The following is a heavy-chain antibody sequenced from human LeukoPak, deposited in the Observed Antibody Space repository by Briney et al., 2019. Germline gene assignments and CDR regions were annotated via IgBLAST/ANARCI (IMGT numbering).Heavy chain of an antibody. CDR3: ARGRMTTVSINWFDP. CDR2: IIPIFGTA. V-gene: IGHV1-69*05. CDR1: GGTFSSYA. J-gene: IGHJ5*02. D-gene: IGHD4-17*01. Sequence: SVKVSCKASGGTFSSYAISWVRQAPGQGLEWMGGIIPIFGTANYAQKFQGRVTITTDESTSTTYMELSSLRSEDTAVYYCARGRMTTVSINWFDPWGQGTLVTVSS.